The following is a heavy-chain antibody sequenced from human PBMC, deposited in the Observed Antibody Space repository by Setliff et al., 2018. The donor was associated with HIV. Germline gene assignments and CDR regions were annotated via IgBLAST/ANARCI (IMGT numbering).Heavy chain of an antibody. V-gene: IGHV4-38-2*01. CDR3: ARRRETIVVVIGIPNWYFDL. CDR1: GYSISSGYY. J-gene: IGHJ2*01. D-gene: IGHD2-21*01. CDR2: IYHSGST. Sequence: SDTMSLTCAVSGYSISSGYYWGWNRQPPGKGLEWIGTIYHSGSTYYNPSLKSPVTIPVDTSKNQFSLRLSSVTAADSAVYYCARRRETIVVVIGIPNWYFDLWGRGTLVTVSS.